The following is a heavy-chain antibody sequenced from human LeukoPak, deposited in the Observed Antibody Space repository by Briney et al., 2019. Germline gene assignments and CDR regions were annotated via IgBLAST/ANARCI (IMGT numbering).Heavy chain of an antibody. D-gene: IGHD3-10*01. Sequence: PGGSLRLSCAASGFTFSSYWMHWVRQVPGKGLVWVSHINNDGSSASYADSVKGRFTISRDNSKNTLYLQMNSLRAEDTAVYYCAPRISMVRGVIPLGVWGKGTTVTISS. CDR2: INNDGSSA. CDR3: APRISMVRGVIPLGV. J-gene: IGHJ6*04. V-gene: IGHV3-74*01. CDR1: GFTFSSYW.